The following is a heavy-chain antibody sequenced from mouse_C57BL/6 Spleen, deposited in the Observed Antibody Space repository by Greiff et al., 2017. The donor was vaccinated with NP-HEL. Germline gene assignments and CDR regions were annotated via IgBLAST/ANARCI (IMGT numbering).Heavy chain of an antibody. CDR1: GYTFTSYG. CDR2: IYPRSGNT. J-gene: IGHJ4*01. CDR3: GKEEAMVTMRYHAMDY. Sequence: QVQLKESGAELARPGASVKLSCKASGYTFTSYGISWVKQRTGQGLEWIGEIYPRSGNTYYNEKFKGKATLTADKSSSTAYMELRGMTSEDSAVYYCGKEEAMVTMRYHAMDYWGQGTSVTVSS. D-gene: IGHD2-2*01. V-gene: IGHV1-81*01.